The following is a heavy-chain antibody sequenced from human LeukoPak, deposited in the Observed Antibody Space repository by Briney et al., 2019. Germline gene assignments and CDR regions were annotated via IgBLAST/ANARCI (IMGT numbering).Heavy chain of an antibody. CDR3: ARDHRYAFDN. Sequence: GGSLRLSCAASGFTFIDYSMNWVRQAPGKGLEWISYVGVSSGNTKYADSVKGRFTISRDSAKNSVYLQMNSLRVEDQAVYSCARDHRYAFDNWGQGTLVTVSS. V-gene: IGHV3-48*04. J-gene: IGHJ4*02. CDR1: GFTFIDYS. D-gene: IGHD5-12*01. CDR2: VGVSSGNT.